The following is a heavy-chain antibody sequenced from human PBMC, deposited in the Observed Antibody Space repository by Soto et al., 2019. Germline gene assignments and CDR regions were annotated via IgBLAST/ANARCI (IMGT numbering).Heavy chain of an antibody. CDR2: LTGSSSNT. CDR3: ANGRATYGLLTHDY. Sequence: EVQLLESGGGLVQPGGSLRLSCAASGFSFRNYAMSWVRQAPGKGLERISTLTGSSSNTYYADSVKGRFAISRDNSRNTLYLQMHSLTAEDTAVYYCANGRATYGLLTHDYWGQGTLVTVSS. J-gene: IGHJ4*02. V-gene: IGHV3-23*01. D-gene: IGHD3-9*01. CDR1: GFSFRNYA.